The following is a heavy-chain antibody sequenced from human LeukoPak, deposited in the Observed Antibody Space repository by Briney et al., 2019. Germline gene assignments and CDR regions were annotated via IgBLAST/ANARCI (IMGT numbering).Heavy chain of an antibody. CDR3: ARDQKGSYGYDY. D-gene: IGHD5-18*01. J-gene: IGHJ4*02. CDR2: MNPNSGNT. V-gene: IGHV1-8*01. Sequence: ASVKVSCKASGYTFTSYDINWVRQATGQGLEWMGWMNPNSGNTGYAQKFQGRVTMTRNTSISTAYMELSSLRSEDTAVYYCARDQKGSYGYDYWGQGTLVTVSS. CDR1: GYTFTSYD.